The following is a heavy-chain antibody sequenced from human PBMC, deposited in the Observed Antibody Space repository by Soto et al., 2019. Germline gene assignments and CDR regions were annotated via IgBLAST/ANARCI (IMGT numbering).Heavy chain of an antibody. CDR3: SRAGILTTPYYFDY. CDR2: IRNKANSYTT. CDR1: GFTFSDHY. V-gene: IGHV3-72*01. J-gene: IGHJ4*01. Sequence: EVQLVESGGGLVQPGRSLRLSCAAFGFTFSDHYMDWVRQAPGKGLEWVGRIRNKANSYTTEYAASVKGRFTISRDDSKKLLFLQMYSLKTEDTAVYYCSRAGILTTPYYFDYWGQGTLVTVSS. D-gene: IGHD4-4*01.